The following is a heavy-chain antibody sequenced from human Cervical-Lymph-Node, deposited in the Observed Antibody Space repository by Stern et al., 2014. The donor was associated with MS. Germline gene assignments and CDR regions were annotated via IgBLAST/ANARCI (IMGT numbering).Heavy chain of an antibody. CDR1: GYSFTANC. Sequence: EVQLVQSGAEVKKPGESLKISCKGSGYSFTANCIPWVRQLPGKGLEWMGIIYPGDSDVRYIPSFQGQVTISADKSSSTAYLQWSSLKASDTAMYYCARDYGDYAFDYWGQGTLVTVSS. CDR3: ARDYGDYAFDY. D-gene: IGHD4-17*01. J-gene: IGHJ4*02. CDR2: IYPGDSDV. V-gene: IGHV5-51*01.